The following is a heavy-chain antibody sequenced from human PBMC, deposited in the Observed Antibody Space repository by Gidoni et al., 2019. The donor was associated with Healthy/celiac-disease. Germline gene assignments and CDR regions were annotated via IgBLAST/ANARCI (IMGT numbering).Heavy chain of an antibody. CDR3: TSSNYDSTSEAFDI. D-gene: IGHD3-22*01. CDR2: IRSKAYGGTT. V-gene: IGHV3-49*05. Sequence: EVQLVESGGGLVKQGRSLRVHCTASGFTFGDYALSWFRQAPGKGLEWVGFIRSKAYGGTTEYAASVKGRFTISRDDSKSIAYLQMNSLKTEDTAVYYCTSSNYDSTSEAFDIWGQGTMVTVSS. CDR1: GFTFGDYA. J-gene: IGHJ3*02.